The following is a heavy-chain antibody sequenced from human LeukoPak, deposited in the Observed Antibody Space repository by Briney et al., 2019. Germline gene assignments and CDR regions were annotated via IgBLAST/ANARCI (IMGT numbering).Heavy chain of an antibody. V-gene: IGHV1-3*01. CDR1: GYTFTSYA. CDR3: ARPHDYYDSSAYYAY. CDR2: INAGNGNT. J-gene: IGHJ4*02. D-gene: IGHD3-22*01. Sequence: ASVKVSCKASGYTFTSYAMHWVRQAPGQRLEWMGWINAGNGNTKYSQKFQGRVTMTRDTSTSTVYMELSSLRSEDTAVYYCARPHDYYDSSAYYAYWGQGTLVTVSS.